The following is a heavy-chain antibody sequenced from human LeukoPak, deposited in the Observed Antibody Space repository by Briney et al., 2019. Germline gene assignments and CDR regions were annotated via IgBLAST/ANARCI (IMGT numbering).Heavy chain of an antibody. V-gene: IGHV4-30-4*01. Sequence: TSQTLSLTCTVSGGSISSGDYYWSRIRQPPGKGLEWIGYIYYSGSTYYNPSLKSRVTISVDTSKNQFSLKLSSVTAADTAVYYCARDGWFGELFWFDPWGQGTLVTVSS. CDR1: GGSISSGDYY. D-gene: IGHD3-10*01. CDR3: ARDGWFGELFWFDP. CDR2: IYYSGST. J-gene: IGHJ5*02.